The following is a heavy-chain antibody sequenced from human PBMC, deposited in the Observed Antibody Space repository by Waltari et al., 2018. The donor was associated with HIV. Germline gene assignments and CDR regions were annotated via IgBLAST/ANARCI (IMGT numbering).Heavy chain of an antibody. CDR3: ARNLEVAAAGGGVDY. D-gene: IGHD6-13*01. CDR1: GCTFSSYG. CDR2: INSDGSST. J-gene: IGHJ4*02. Sequence: EVQLVESGGGLVQPGGSLRLSCAASGCTFSSYGMHWVRQAPGKGLVGVSRINSDGSSTSYADSVKGRFTISRDNAKNTLYLQMNSLRAEDTAVYYCARNLEVAAAGGGVDYWGQGTLVTVSS. V-gene: IGHV3-74*01.